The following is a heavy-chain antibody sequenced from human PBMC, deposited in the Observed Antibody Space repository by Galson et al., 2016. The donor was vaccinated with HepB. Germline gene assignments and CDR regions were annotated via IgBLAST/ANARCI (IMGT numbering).Heavy chain of an antibody. J-gene: IGHJ4*02. D-gene: IGHD3-16*01. Sequence: TLSLTCTVSGGSISSGGYYWSWIRQHPGEGLEWIGTIYYTGNTYYNPSLKSRVTISVDTSKNQFSLNPNSVTAADTAVYLCARETWGSAPFWDYWGQGTLVTASS. V-gene: IGHV4-31*03. CDR1: GGSISSGGYY. CDR3: ARETWGSAPFWDY. CDR2: IYYTGNT.